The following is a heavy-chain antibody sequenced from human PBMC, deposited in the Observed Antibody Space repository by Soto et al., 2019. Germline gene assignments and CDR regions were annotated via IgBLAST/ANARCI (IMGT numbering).Heavy chain of an antibody. J-gene: IGHJ5*02. Sequence: PGGSLRLSCAASGFTFSDYYMSWIRQAPGKGLEWVSYISSSSSTIYYADSVKGRFTISRDNAKNSLYLQMNSLRAEDTAVYYWASLSDSNRNWFDPWGQGTLVTVSS. CDR2: ISSSSSTI. V-gene: IGHV3-11*04. CDR3: ASLSDSNRNWFDP. D-gene: IGHD4-4*01. CDR1: GFTFSDYY.